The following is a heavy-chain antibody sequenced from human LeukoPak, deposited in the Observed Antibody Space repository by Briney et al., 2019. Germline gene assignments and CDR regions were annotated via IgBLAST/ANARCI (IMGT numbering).Heavy chain of an antibody. Sequence: PSETLSLTCTVSGGSISSSSYYWGWLRQPPGRGLEWIGSIYYSGSTYYNPSLKSRVTISVDTSKNQFSLKLNSVTAADTAVYYCTKGRDTAMDWGQGTLVTVSS. J-gene: IGHJ4*02. CDR2: IYYSGST. V-gene: IGHV4-39*07. CDR3: TKGRDTAMD. CDR1: GGSISSSSYY. D-gene: IGHD5-18*01.